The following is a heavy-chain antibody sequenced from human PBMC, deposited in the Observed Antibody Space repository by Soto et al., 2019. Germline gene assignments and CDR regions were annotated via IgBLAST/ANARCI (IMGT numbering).Heavy chain of an antibody. CDR1: GGSISSSSYY. D-gene: IGHD3-16*01. V-gene: IGHV4-39*01. J-gene: IGHJ4*02. CDR3: ASGGPDWDKLFDY. Sequence: SETLSLTCTVSGGSISSSSYYWGWIRQPPGKGLEWIGSIYYSGSTYYNPSLKSRVTISVDTSKNQFSLKLSSVTAADTAVYYCASGGPDWDKLFDYWGQGTLVTVSS. CDR2: IYYSGST.